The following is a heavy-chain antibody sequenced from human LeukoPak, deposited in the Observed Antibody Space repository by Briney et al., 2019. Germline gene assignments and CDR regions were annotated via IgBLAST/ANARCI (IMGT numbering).Heavy chain of an antibody. CDR1: GYTFTSYD. Sequence: GASVKVSCKASGYTFTSYDINWVRQAAGQGLEWMGWMNPNSGYTGYAQNFQGRVTITRNTSISTVYMELSSLRYDDTAVYFCARGGMGAARFYWFDPWGQRTLVTVSS. CDR2: MNPNSGYT. V-gene: IGHV1-8*02. CDR3: ARGGMGAARFYWFDP. J-gene: IGHJ5*02. D-gene: IGHD6-6*01.